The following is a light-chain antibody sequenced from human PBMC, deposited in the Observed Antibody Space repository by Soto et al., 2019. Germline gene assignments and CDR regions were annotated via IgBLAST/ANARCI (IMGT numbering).Light chain of an antibody. V-gene: IGLV2-14*01. CDR1: SGDVGTHNY. J-gene: IGLJ1*01. CDR2: GVT. CDR3: SSYTSGSTLIV. Sequence: ALPQPASVSGSPGQSITISCTGASGDVGTHNYVSWYQQHPGKAPKLMIYGVTIRPSGISNRFSGSKSGNTASLTISGLQAEDEADYYCSSYTSGSTLIVFGTGTKLTVL.